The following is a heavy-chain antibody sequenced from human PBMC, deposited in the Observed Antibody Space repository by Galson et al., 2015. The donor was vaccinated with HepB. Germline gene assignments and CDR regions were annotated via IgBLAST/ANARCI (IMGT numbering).Heavy chain of an antibody. V-gene: IGHV3-23*01. J-gene: IGHJ6*02. CDR3: ARDQGDDYVNYYYHRGMDV. CDR2: ISGNGDST. CDR1: GFAFDTHA. D-gene: IGHD4-17*01. Sequence: SLRLSCAASGFAFDTHAMRWVRQAPGKGLEWISGISGNGDSTFYGDSVKGRFTISRDNSKNTPYLQVNSLRAEDTAVYYCARDQGDDYVNYYYHRGMDVWGQGTTVTVSS.